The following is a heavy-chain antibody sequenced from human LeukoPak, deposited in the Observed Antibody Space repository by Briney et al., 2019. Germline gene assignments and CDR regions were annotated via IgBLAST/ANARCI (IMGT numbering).Heavy chain of an antibody. CDR2: ISYDGGNK. CDR3: AKDLSGNYFDY. V-gene: IGHV3-30*18. J-gene: IGHJ4*02. Sequence: GGSLRLSCAASGFTFSSYGMHWVRQAPGKGLEWVAVISYDGGNKYYADSVKGRFTISRDNSKNTLYLQMNSLRAEDTAVYYCAKDLSGNYFDYWGQGTLVTVSS. D-gene: IGHD3-10*01. CDR1: GFTFSSYG.